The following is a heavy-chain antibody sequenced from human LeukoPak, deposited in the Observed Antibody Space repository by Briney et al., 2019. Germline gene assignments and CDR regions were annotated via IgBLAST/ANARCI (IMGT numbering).Heavy chain of an antibody. J-gene: IGHJ4*02. Sequence: GGSLRLSCAVSEFNFRNYWMSWVRQTPGKGLEWVANIKQDGSDRYYVDSVKGRFIISRDNAKNSLYLQMNSLRDEDTAVYYCARDSAAHGGYWGQGTPVIVSS. CDR2: IKQDGSDR. V-gene: IGHV3-7*03. CDR1: EFNFRNYW. CDR3: ARDSAAHGGY. D-gene: IGHD6-25*01.